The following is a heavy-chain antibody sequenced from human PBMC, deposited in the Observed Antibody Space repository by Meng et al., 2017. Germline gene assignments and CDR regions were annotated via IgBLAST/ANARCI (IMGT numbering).Heavy chain of an antibody. CDR3: ARNDCSSTSCYAGAFDI. V-gene: IGHV4-59*01. D-gene: IGHD2-2*01. CDR2: IYYSGST. J-gene: IGHJ3*02. Sequence: GSLRLSCTVSGGSISSYYWSWIRQPPGKGLEWIGYIYYSGSTNYNSSLKSRVTISVDTSKNQFSLKLSSVTAADTAVYYCARNDCSSTSCYAGAFDIWGQGTMVTVSS. CDR1: GGSISSYY.